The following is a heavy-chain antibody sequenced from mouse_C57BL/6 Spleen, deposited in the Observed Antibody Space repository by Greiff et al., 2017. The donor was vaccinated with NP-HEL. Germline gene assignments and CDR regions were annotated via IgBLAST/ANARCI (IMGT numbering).Heavy chain of an antibody. CDR2: ISYDGSN. CDR3: ARAVVAFDY. V-gene: IGHV3-6*01. D-gene: IGHD1-1*01. J-gene: IGHJ2*01. Sequence: ESGPGLVKPSQSLSLTCSVTGYSITSGYYWNWIRQFPGNKLEWMGYISYDGSNNYNPSLKNRISITRDTSKNQFFLKLNSVTTEDTATYYCARAVVAFDYWGQGTTLTVSS. CDR1: GYSITSGYY.